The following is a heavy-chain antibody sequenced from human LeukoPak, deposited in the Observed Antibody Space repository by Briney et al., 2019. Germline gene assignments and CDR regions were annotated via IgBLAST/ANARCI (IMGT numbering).Heavy chain of an antibody. V-gene: IGHV4-39*01. CDR1: GGSISGSNYY. D-gene: IGHD6-6*01. CDR2: IYYSGTT. CDR3: ARHSSAARPNFDY. Sequence: PSGTLSLTCTVSGGSISGSNYYWGWIRQPPGKGLEWIGSIYYSGTTYYNPSLKSRVTISVDTSKNQFSLEVTSMTAADTAVYYCARHSSAARPNFDYWGQGTLVTVSS. J-gene: IGHJ4*02.